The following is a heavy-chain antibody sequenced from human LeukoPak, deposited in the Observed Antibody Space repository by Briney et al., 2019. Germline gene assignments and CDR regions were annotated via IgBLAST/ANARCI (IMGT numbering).Heavy chain of an antibody. Sequence: GGSLRLSCAASGFTFSTYAIHWVRQAPGKGLEWVAVISYDGSNKYYADSVKGRFTISRDNFKNTVHLQMNSLRAEDTAVYYCAREEWYYFDYWGQGTLVTVSS. CDR1: GFTFSTYA. CDR3: AREEWYYFDY. D-gene: IGHD3-3*01. V-gene: IGHV3-30-3*01. CDR2: ISYDGSNK. J-gene: IGHJ4*02.